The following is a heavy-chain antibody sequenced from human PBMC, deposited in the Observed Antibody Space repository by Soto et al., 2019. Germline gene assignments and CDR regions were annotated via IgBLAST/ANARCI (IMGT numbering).Heavy chain of an antibody. D-gene: IGHD4-17*01. V-gene: IGHV1-18*01. J-gene: IGHJ5*02. CDR2: ISAYNGNT. Sequence: GASVKVSCNASGYSYTSYCISWVRQAPGQGLEWMGWISAYNGNTNYAQKLQGRVTMTTDTSTSTAYMELRSLRSDDTAVYYCARVSTVTTPWGEGTLVTVSS. CDR3: ARVSTVTTP. CDR1: GYSYTSYC.